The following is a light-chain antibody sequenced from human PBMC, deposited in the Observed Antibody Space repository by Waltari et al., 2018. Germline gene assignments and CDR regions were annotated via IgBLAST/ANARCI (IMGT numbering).Light chain of an antibody. CDR3: QQYNNWPPRT. CDR2: GAS. Sequence: EIVMTQSPATLSVSPGERATFSCRASQSVSSNLAWYQQKPGQAPMLLIYGASTRATGIPARFSGSGSGTEFTLTISSLQSEDFAVYYCQQYNNWPPRTFGQGTKVEIK. J-gene: IGKJ1*01. V-gene: IGKV3-15*01. CDR1: QSVSSN.